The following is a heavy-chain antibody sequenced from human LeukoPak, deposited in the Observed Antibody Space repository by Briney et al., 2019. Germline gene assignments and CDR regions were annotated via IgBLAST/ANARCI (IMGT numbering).Heavy chain of an antibody. V-gene: IGHV1-18*01. CDR3: ARDTSLYDYVWGSLFD. D-gene: IGHD3-16*01. CDR1: GHTFTSYG. CDR2: ISAYNGNT. Sequence: ASVKVSCKASGHTFTSYGISWVRQAPGQGLEWMGWISAYNGNTNYAQKLQGRVTMTTDTSASTAYMELRSLRSDDTAVYYCARDTSLYDYVWGSLFDWGQGTLVPVSS. J-gene: IGHJ4*02.